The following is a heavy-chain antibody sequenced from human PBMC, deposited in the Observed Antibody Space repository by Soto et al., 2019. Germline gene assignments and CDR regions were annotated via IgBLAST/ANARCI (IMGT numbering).Heavy chain of an antibody. D-gene: IGHD6-13*01. CDR2: IYSSGST. CDR3: AREGYSSSWYPDY. J-gene: IGHJ4*02. V-gene: IGHV4-4*07. CDR1: GGSISSYY. Sequence: QVQLQESGPGLVKPSETLSLTCTVSGGSISSYYWSWIRQPAGKGLEWIGHIYSSGSTNYNPSLKSRVAMSVVTSKSQFSLKMSSVTAADSAVYYCAREGYSSSWYPDYWGQGTLVTVSS.